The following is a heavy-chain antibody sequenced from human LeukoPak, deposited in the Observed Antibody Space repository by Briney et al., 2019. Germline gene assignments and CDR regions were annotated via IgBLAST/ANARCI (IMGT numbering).Heavy chain of an antibody. CDR3: ARDDLWSGYYY. Sequence: PSETLSLTCTVSGGSISSYYWSWIRQPPGKGLEWIGYIYYSGSTNYNPSLKSRVTISVDTSKNQFSLKLSSVTAADTAVYYCARDDLWSGYYYWGQGTLVTVSS. D-gene: IGHD3-3*01. V-gene: IGHV4-59*01. CDR1: GGSISSYY. CDR2: IYYSGST. J-gene: IGHJ4*02.